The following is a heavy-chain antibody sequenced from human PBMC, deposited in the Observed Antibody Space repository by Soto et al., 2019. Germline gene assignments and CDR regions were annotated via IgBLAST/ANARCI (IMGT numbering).Heavy chain of an antibody. Sequence: TSETLSLTCTVSGGSISSSSYFWGWIRQPPGKGLEWIGSIYYSGSTYYNPSLKSRVTVSVDTSKNQFSLKLSSVTAADTAVYYSARGAATERYFSASGGAWFDPWGQGTLVTVSS. CDR1: GGSISSSSYF. D-gene: IGHD3-9*01. CDR3: ARGAATERYFSASGGAWFDP. CDR2: IYYSGST. V-gene: IGHV4-39*01. J-gene: IGHJ5*02.